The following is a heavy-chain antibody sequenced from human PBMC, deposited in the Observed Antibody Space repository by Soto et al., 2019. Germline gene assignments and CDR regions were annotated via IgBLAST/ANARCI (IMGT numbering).Heavy chain of an antibody. CDR1: GYTFTSYG. CDR2: ISVYNGNT. J-gene: IGHJ4*02. CDR3: ARDLAAAAY. V-gene: IGHV1-18*01. Sequence: ASVKVSCKASGYTFTSYGISWVRQAPGQGLEWMGWISVYNGNTNYAQKFQGRVTVTRDTSTSTVYLELSSLRSDDTAVYYCARDLAAAAYWGQGTLVTVSS. D-gene: IGHD6-13*01.